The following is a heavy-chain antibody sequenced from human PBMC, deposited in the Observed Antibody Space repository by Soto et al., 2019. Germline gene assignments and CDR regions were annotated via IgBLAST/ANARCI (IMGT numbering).Heavy chain of an antibody. CDR3: ARDRPRGNYGGNYYYEMDV. D-gene: IGHD4-17*01. V-gene: IGHV1-18*01. CDR2: IIPYISTT. J-gene: IGHJ6*02. Sequence: ASVKVSCKASGYTFTSYGISWVRQAPGQGLEWMGWIIPYISTTNYAQKFQGRVTITADESTTTAYMELSSLRSEDTAVYYCARDRPRGNYGGNYYYEMDVWGQGTMVTVSS. CDR1: GYTFTSYG.